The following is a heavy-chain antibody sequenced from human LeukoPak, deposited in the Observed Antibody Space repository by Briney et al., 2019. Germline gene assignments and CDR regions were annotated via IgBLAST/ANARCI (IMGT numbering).Heavy chain of an antibody. J-gene: IGHJ4*02. V-gene: IGHV4-39*01. CDR2: IYYSGST. Sequence: PSETLSLTCTVSGGSISSSSYYWGWIRQPPGKGLEWIGSIYYSGSTYYNPSLKSRVTISVDTSKNQFSLKLSSVTAADTAVYYCARHIYDSDIFYHVPWGQGTLVTVSS. CDR1: GGSISSSSYY. CDR3: ARHIYDSDIFYHVP. D-gene: IGHD3-10*01.